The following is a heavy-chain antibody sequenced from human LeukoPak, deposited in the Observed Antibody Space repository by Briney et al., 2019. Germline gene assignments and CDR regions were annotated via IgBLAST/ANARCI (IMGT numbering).Heavy chain of an antibody. J-gene: IGHJ3*02. Sequence: ASVKVSCKASGYTLTSYDINWVRQATGQGLEWMGWMNPNSGNTGYAQKFQGRVTMTRNTSISTAYMELSSLRSEDTAVYYCASPSSYYDTLTGYYTDDAFDIWGQGTMVTVSS. CDR1: GYTLTSYD. CDR3: ASPSSYYDTLTGYYTDDAFDI. V-gene: IGHV1-8*01. CDR2: MNPNSGNT. D-gene: IGHD3-9*01.